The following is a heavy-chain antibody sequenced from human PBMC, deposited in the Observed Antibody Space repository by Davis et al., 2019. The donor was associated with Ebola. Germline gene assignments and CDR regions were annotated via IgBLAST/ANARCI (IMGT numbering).Heavy chain of an antibody. Sequence: GESLKISCAASGFTFSSYSMNWVRQAPGKGLEWVSYISSSSSTIYYADSVKGRFTISRDNAKNSLYLQMNSLRDEDTAVYYCAPVIIAARIGVDYWGQGTLVTVSS. D-gene: IGHD6-13*01. CDR1: GFTFSSYS. CDR2: ISSSSSTI. CDR3: APVIIAARIGVDY. V-gene: IGHV3-48*02. J-gene: IGHJ4*02.